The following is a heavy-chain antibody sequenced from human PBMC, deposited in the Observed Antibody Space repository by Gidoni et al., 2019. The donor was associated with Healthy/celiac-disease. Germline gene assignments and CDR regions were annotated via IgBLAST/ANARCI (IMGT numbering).Heavy chain of an antibody. CDR2: FYPEDGET. D-gene: IGHD3-10*01. CDR1: GYTITELS. V-gene: IGHV1-24*01. CDR3: ATAAYYYGSGSKYYFDY. Sequence: QVQLVQSGAEVKKPGASGKVSCKVSGYTITELSMHWVRQAPGKGLEWMGGFYPEDGETIYAQKSQGRVTMTEDTSTDTAYIELSSLRSEDTAVYYCATAAYYYGSGSKYYFDYWVQGTLVTVSS. J-gene: IGHJ4*02.